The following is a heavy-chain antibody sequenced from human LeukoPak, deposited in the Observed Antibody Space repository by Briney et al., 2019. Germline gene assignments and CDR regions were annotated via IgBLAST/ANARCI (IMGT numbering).Heavy chain of an antibody. Sequence: GGSLRLSCATSGFTFSSYEMNWVRQAPGKGLEWISYITTSGTSTYYADSVKGRFTISRDNGKTALSLQMNSLRAEDTAVYYGVVHSATSCYWGQGTLVTVSS. J-gene: IGHJ4*02. CDR3: VVHSATSCY. CDR2: ITTSGTST. D-gene: IGHD1-26*01. CDR1: GFTFSSYE. V-gene: IGHV3-48*03.